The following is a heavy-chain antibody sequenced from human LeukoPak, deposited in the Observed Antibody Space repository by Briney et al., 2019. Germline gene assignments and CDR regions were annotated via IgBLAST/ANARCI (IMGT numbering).Heavy chain of an antibody. V-gene: IGHV4-59*01. CDR3: ARFSYYYGMDV. CDR1: GGSISSYY. Sequence: PSETLSLTCTVSGGSISSYYWSWIRQPPGKGLEWIGYIYCSGSTNYNPSLKSRVTISVDTSKNQFSLKLSSVTAADTAVYYCARFSYYYGMDVWGQGTTVTVSS. J-gene: IGHJ6*02. CDR2: IYCSGST.